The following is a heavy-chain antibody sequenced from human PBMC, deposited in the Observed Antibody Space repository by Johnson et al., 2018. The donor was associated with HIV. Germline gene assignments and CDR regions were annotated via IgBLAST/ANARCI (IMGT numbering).Heavy chain of an antibody. CDR3: AKGSSFSYYYSDAFDI. V-gene: IGHV3-30*02. Sequence: QVQLVESGGGVVQPGGSLRLSCAASEFTFSTYGMHWVRQAPGKGLEWVAFIRYDGSNKYYADSVKGRFTISRDNSKNTLYLQMNSLRAEDTAVYYCAKGSSFSYYYSDAFDIWGQGTMVTVSS. D-gene: IGHD3-10*01. CDR2: IRYDGSNK. CDR1: EFTFSTYG. J-gene: IGHJ3*02.